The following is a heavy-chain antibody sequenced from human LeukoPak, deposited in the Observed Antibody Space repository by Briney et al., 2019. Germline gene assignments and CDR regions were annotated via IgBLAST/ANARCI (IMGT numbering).Heavy chain of an antibody. CDR3: AKVSGGWGGNYYYGMDV. CDR1: GFTFSSYW. Sequence: GGSLRLSCAASGFTFSSYWMSWVRQAPGKGLEWVANIKQDGSEKYYVDSMKGRFTISRDNAKNSLYLQMNSLRAEDTAVYYCAKVSGGWGGNYYYGMDVWGQGTTVTVSS. V-gene: IGHV3-7*01. J-gene: IGHJ6*02. CDR2: IKQDGSEK. D-gene: IGHD6-19*01.